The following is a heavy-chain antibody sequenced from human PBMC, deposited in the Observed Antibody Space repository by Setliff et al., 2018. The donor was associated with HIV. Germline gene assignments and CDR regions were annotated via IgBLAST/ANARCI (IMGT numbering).Heavy chain of an antibody. Sequence: PSETLSLTCTVSGGSISSGSYYWSWIRQPAGKGLEWIGHIHTSGSTKYNPSLKSRVTISVDTSKNRFSPKLSSVTAADTAVYYCAGDSNNVRWFYFWGQGTLVTVSS. D-gene: IGHD1-20*01. CDR2: IHTSGST. CDR3: AGDSNNVRWFYF. CDR1: GGSISSGSYY. J-gene: IGHJ4*02. V-gene: IGHV4-61*09.